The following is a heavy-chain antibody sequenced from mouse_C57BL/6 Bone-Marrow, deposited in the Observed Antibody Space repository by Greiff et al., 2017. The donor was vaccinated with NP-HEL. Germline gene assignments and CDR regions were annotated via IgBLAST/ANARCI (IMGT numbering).Heavy chain of an antibody. CDR1: GYTFTSYW. CDR3: AIKAYPGCCDV. Sequence: QVQLQQPGAELVKPGASVKVSCKASGYTFTSYWMHWVKQRPGQGLEWIGRIHPSDSDTNYNQKFKGKATLTVDKSSSTAYMQLSSLTSEVSAVYYCAIKAYPGCCDVWDSGTTVTVSS. V-gene: IGHV1-74*01. D-gene: IGHD5-1*01. CDR2: IHPSDSDT. J-gene: IGHJ1*01.